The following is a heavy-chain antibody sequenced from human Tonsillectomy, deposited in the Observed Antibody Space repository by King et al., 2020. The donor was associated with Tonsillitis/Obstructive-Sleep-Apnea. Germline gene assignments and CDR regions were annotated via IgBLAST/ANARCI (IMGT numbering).Heavy chain of an antibody. CDR3: TMLKVVRAIES. D-gene: IGHD1-26*01. J-gene: IGHJ5*02. CDR2: IKSKADSGTT. Sequence: VQLVESGGDLVKPGGSLRLSCAASGFTFSNAWMSWVRQAPGKGLEWVVRIKSKADSGTTDYAAPVKDRFTISRDDSKNTLYLQMNSLKTEDRALCYCTMLKVVRAIESWGQGELVSVSS. CDR1: GFTFSNAW. V-gene: IGHV3-15*01.